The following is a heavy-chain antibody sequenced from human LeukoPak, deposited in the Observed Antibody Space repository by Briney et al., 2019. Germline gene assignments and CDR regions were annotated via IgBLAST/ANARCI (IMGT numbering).Heavy chain of an antibody. J-gene: IGHJ4*02. V-gene: IGHV4-38-2*02. CDR1: GYSISSGYY. CDR2: IYHSGRT. Sequence: SETLSLTCTVSGYSISSGYYWGWIRQPPGKGLEWIGSIYHSGRTFYNPSLKSRVTISVDTSKNQFSLKLTSVTAADTAVYYCARALYYYDSSGYYYSGMVDYWGQGTLVTVSS. D-gene: IGHD3-22*01. CDR3: ARALYYYDSSGYYYSGMVDY.